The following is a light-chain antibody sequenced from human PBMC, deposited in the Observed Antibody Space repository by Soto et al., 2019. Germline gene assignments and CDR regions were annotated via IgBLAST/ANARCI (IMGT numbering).Light chain of an antibody. J-gene: IGKJ3*01. V-gene: IGKV3-20*01. CDR3: QHYDTSPPEFS. CDR1: QSVTSTY. CDR2: GAS. Sequence: EILLTQSPGTLSLSPGERATLSCRASQSVTSTYLAWYQQRPGQAPKLLMYGASTRATGIPDRFSGSGSGTDFTLTISSLESEGVAVYYWQHYDTSPPEFSFGPGTKVEIK.